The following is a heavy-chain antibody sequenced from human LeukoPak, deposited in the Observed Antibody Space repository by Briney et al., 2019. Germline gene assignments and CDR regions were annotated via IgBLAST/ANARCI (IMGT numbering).Heavy chain of an antibody. D-gene: IGHD3-10*01. V-gene: IGHV3-53*01. CDR3: AKYGSGSYYNGPY. CDR1: GFSVSSNH. CDR2: IYGSSST. Sequence: PGGSLRLSCAAAGFSVSSNHMSWVRQAPGKGLEWVSVIYGSSSTYYADSVKGRFTISRDISKSTLYLQMNSLRDEDTAVYYCAKYGSGSYYNGPYWGQGTLVTVSS. J-gene: IGHJ4*02.